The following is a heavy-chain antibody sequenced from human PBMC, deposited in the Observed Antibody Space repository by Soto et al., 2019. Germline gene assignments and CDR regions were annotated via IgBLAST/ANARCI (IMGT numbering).Heavy chain of an antibody. V-gene: IGHV3-23*01. CDR1: GFTFSSYA. J-gene: IGHJ3*02. D-gene: IGHD3-3*01. CDR2: ISGSGGST. Sequence: GGSLRLSCAASGFTFSSYAMSWVRQAPGKGLEWVSAISGSGGSTYYADSVKGRFTISRDNSKNTLYLQMNSLRAEDTAVYYCAKSFNYDFWSGYYLPALDAFDIWGQGTMVTVSS. CDR3: AKSFNYDFWSGYYLPALDAFDI.